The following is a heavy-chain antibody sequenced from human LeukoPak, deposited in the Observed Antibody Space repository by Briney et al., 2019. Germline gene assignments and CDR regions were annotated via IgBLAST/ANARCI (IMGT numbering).Heavy chain of an antibody. CDR1: GYTFTSYA. V-gene: IGHV1-69*13. CDR3: ARAPIVVVPAAMSGVGYYYYMDV. D-gene: IGHD2-2*01. Sequence: ASVKVSCKASGYTFTSYAMNWVRQAPGQGLEWMGGIIPIFGTANYAQKFQGRVTITADESTSTAYMELSSLRSEDTAVYYCARAPIVVVPAAMSGVGYYYYMDVWGKGTTVTISS. CDR2: IIPIFGTA. J-gene: IGHJ6*03.